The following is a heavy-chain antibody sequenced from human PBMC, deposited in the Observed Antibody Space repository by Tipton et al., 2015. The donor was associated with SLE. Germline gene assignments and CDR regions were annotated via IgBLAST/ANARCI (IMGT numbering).Heavy chain of an antibody. D-gene: IGHD2-8*01. V-gene: IGHV3-30*04. CDR3: ARMTSPFYGMDV. CDR2: ISYDGSNK. J-gene: IGHJ6*02. CDR1: GFTFSIYA. Sequence: SLRLSCAASGFTFSIYAMHWVRQAPGKGLEWVAVISYDGSNKYYADSVKGRFTISRDNSKNTLYPQMNSLRAEDTAVYYCARMTSPFYGMDVWGQGTTVTVSS.